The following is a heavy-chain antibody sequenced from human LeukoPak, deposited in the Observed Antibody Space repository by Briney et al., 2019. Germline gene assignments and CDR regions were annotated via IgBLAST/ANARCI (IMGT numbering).Heavy chain of an antibody. CDR3: ARDPNNHYYYMDV. D-gene: IGHD1/OR15-1a*01. Sequence: PSETLSLTCTVSGYSISSGYYWGWIRQPPGKGLEWIGSIYHSGSTYYNPSLKSRVTISVDTSKNQFSLKLSSVTAADTAVYYCARDPNNHYYYMDVWGKGTTVTVSS. CDR1: GYSISSGYY. CDR2: IYHSGST. V-gene: IGHV4-38-2*02. J-gene: IGHJ6*03.